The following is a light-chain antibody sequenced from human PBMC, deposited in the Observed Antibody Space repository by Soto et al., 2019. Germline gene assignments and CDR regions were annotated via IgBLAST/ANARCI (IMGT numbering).Light chain of an antibody. V-gene: IGKV3-20*01. CDR1: QSVSSSY. CDR2: GAS. Sequence: EIVWTQSPGTLSLSQGERAKISCRASQSVSSSYLAWYQQKPGQAPRVLIYGASNRATGIPERFSGSGSGTDSTLTISRLQPQDSAMDDCQQYVISVTFCQVTRLEIK. CDR3: QQYVISVT. J-gene: IGKJ5*01.